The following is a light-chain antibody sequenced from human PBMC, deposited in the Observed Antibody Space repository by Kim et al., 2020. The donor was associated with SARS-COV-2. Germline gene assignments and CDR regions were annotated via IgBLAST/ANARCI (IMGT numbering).Light chain of an antibody. V-gene: IGKV3-15*01. CDR3: LQYNNWPPLT. Sequence: PGERATLSCWASPSVSNTLACYHQKPRQAPRLLIYGAATRATGIPARFSGSGSGTEFTLTISSLQSEDFAVYYCLQYNNWPPLTFGGGTKVDIK. CDR2: GAA. J-gene: IGKJ4*01. CDR1: PSVSNT.